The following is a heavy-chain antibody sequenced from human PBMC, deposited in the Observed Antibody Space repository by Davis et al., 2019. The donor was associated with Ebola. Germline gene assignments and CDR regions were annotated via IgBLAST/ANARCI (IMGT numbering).Heavy chain of an antibody. D-gene: IGHD3-22*01. CDR2: INSDGSST. CDR1: GFTFSSYW. Sequence: HTGGSLRLSCAASGFTFSSYWMHWVRQAPGKGLLWVSRINSDGSSTSYADSVKGRFTISRDNAKNTLYLQMNSLRAEDTAVYYCARGPYEEIVVVILIDYWGQGTLVTVSS. J-gene: IGHJ4*02. CDR3: ARGPYEEIVVVILIDY. V-gene: IGHV3-74*01.